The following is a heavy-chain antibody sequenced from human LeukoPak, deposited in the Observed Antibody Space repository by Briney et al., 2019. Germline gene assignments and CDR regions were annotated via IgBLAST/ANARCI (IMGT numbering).Heavy chain of an antibody. CDR3: ARDHLLGATGYFDY. D-gene: IGHD1-26*01. V-gene: IGHV1-18*01. CDR1: GYTFTIYG. CDR2: ISAYNGNT. Sequence: GAAVTVSFTSSGYTFTIYGISWVRQAPAQGLEWMGWISAYNGNTNYAKKLQGRVTMTTDTSPSTAYMELRSLRSDDTAVYYCARDHLLGATGYFDYWGQGTLVTVSS. J-gene: IGHJ4*02.